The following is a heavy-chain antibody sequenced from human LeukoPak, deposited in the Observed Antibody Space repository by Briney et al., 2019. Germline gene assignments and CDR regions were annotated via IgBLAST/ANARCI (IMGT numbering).Heavy chain of an antibody. CDR3: AREGHSSGYCGDFDI. CDR1: GFTFSSYV. J-gene: IGHJ3*02. V-gene: IGHV3-64*01. CDR2: ISSNGDST. Sequence: GGSLRLSCAASGFTFSSYVMHWVRQAPGKGLEYVSGISSNGDSTYYANSAKGRFTISRDNSKNTLYLQMDSPKAEDMAVYYCAREGHSSGYCGDFDIWGQGTMVTVSS. D-gene: IGHD5-18*01.